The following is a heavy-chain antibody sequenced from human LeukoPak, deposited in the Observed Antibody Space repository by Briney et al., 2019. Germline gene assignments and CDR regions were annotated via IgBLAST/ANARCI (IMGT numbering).Heavy chain of an antibody. CDR1: GGTFTSYA. J-gene: IGHJ4*02. Sequence: GASVKVSCKASGGTFTSYAISWVRQAPGQGLEWMGRIIPIFGTANYAQKFQGRVTITTDESTSTAYMELSSLRSEDTAVYYCAREGGSMIPFDYWGQGTLVTVSS. V-gene: IGHV1-69*05. CDR3: AREGGSMIPFDY. CDR2: IIPIFGTA. D-gene: IGHD3-10*01.